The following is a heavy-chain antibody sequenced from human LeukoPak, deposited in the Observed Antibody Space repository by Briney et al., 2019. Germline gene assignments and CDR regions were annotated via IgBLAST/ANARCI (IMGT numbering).Heavy chain of an antibody. CDR1: GFTFNDFY. CDR2: ISSSGSTI. V-gene: IGHV3-11*01. J-gene: IGHJ4*02. D-gene: IGHD6-19*01. Sequence: GVTLTFCCSASGFTFNDFYLSWLRPAPGKELVGVSYISSSGSTIYYADSVKRRFTISRDNAKNSLYLQMNSLRAEDTAVYYCARGSYCSGLRGFDYWGQGTLVTVSS. CDR3: ARGSYCSGLRGFDY.